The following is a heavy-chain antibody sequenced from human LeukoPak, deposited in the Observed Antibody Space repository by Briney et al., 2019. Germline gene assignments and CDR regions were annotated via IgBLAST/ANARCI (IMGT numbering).Heavy chain of an antibody. D-gene: IGHD1-1*01. CDR1: GFTFSNYA. V-gene: IGHV3-23*01. J-gene: IGHJ4*02. CDR3: AKHEYKGGLPWNDVFDY. CDR2: ITSHGVGT. Sequence: PGGSLRLSCAASGFTFSNYAMSWVRQAPGEGLEWVYAITSHGVGTLYADSVKGPFSISRDNSRNTLYLQMNSLRGDDTAIYYCAKHEYKGGLPWNDVFDYWGQGTLVTVSS.